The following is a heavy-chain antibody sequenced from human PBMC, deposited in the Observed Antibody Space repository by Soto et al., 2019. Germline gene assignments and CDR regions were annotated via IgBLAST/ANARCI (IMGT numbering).Heavy chain of an antibody. J-gene: IGHJ4*02. CDR1: GFHFGNYR. D-gene: IGHD5-12*01. CDR2: IWSEGSNK. Sequence: XGSLRLTCATSGFHFGNYRMHWVRQAPGKGLEWVAVIWSEGSNKYYADSVKGRFTISRDSSKVFLQMNSLRVEDTAMYYCARDVGDAEIVSTGTGEDWGQGTLVTVSS. V-gene: IGHV3-33*01. CDR3: ARDVGDAEIVSTGTGED.